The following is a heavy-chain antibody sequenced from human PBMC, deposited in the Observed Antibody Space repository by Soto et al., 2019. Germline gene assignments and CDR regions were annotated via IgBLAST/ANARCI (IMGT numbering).Heavy chain of an antibody. CDR3: ARAGYSTSWDGLLRTGFHGVEIDY. D-gene: IGHD6-13*01. J-gene: IGHJ4*02. CDR2: ISPYNGKT. V-gene: IGHV1-18*01. CDR1: GYTFISYG. Sequence: QLQLLQSEAEVKRPGASVKVSCQASGYTFISYGISWVRQAPGQGLEWMGWISPYNGKTDYAQEIQGRVTLTTDTPTSTAYMEVRSLRSVDTAVYFCARAGYSTSWDGLLRTGFHGVEIDYWGEGTLVTVSS.